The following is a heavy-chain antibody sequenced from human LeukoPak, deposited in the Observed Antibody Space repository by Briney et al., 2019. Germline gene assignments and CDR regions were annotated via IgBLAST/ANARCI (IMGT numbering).Heavy chain of an antibody. CDR2: IYTSGST. D-gene: IGHD2-21*02. Sequence: SETLSLTCTVSGGSISSYYWSWIRQPAGKGLEWIGRIYTSGSTNYNPSLKSRVTMSVDTSKNQFSLKLSSVTAADTAVYYCTAVTALGALDYWGQGTLVTVSS. CDR1: GGSISSYY. V-gene: IGHV4-4*07. CDR3: TAVTALGALDY. J-gene: IGHJ4*02.